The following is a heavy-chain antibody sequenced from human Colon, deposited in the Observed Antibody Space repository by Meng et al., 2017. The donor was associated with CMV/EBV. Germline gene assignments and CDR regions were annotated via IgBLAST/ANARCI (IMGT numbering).Heavy chain of an antibody. Sequence: GESLKISCAASGFTVSNFHMCWVRQAPGKGLECVSAIYNNGDTYHTDAVKGRFTISRDNSRNTPYLDIDNLRADDTAVYFCARGAPIVSIPAGVGLRFDPWGQGTLVTVSS. CDR2: IYNNGDT. J-gene: IGHJ5*02. CDR3: ARGAPIVSIPAGVGLRFDP. D-gene: IGHD2-2*01. V-gene: IGHV3-53*01. CDR1: GFTVSNFH.